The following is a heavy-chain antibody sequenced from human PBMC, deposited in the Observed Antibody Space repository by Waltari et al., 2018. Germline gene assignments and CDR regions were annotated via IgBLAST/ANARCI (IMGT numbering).Heavy chain of an antibody. J-gene: IGHJ4*02. Sequence: EVQLVESGGGLVQPGGSLRLSCAASGFTFSSYSMNWVRQAPGTGLEWVSYISSSSSTIYYADSVKGRFTISRDNAKNSLYLQMNSLRDEDTAVYYCARDRYNYYDSSGYYPALDYWGQGTLVTVSS. CDR3: ARDRYNYYDSSGYYPALDY. V-gene: IGHV3-48*02. CDR2: ISSSSSTI. CDR1: GFTFSSYS. D-gene: IGHD3-22*01.